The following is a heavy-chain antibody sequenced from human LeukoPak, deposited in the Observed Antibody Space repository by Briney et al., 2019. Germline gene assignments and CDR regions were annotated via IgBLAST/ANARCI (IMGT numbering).Heavy chain of an antibody. D-gene: IGHD1-1*01. CDR1: GFTFSSYW. V-gene: IGHV3-74*01. Sequence: GGSLRLSCAASGFTFSSYWMHWVRHAPGKGLVWVSRINSDGSSTSYADSVKGRFSISRDNARNTLYLQMNSLRAEDTAVYYCATAGNYYFDHWGQGALVTVSS. CDR2: INSDGSST. J-gene: IGHJ4*02. CDR3: ATAGNYYFDH.